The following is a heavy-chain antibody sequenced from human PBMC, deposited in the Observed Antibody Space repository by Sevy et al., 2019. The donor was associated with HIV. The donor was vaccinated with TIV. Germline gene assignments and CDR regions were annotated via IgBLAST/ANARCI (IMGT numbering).Heavy chain of an antibody. CDR1: GFTFSAYA. CDR2: ISSSGGST. CDR3: ATLRGGLYGSGYFQN. Sequence: GGSLRLSCAASGFTFSAYAMSWVRQAPGKGLEWVSCISSSGGSTYYADSVKGRFSISRDTSKNTLYLQMNSLRAEDTAVYYCATLRGGLYGSGYFQNWGQGTQVIVSS. J-gene: IGHJ1*01. D-gene: IGHD3-10*01. V-gene: IGHV3-23*01.